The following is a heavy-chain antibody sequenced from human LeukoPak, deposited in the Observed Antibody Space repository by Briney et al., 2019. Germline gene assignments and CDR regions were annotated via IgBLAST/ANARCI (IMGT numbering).Heavy chain of an antibody. J-gene: IGHJ4*02. Sequence: ASVKVSCKASGYTFRSYSISWLRQAPGQGLEWMGWISPSNGNTNYAQKLQDRVTMTTDTSTRTVYMELRSLRSDDTAVYYCARDSGWELEQFYFDYWGQGTLVTVSS. CDR1: GYTFRSYS. V-gene: IGHV1-18*01. D-gene: IGHD1/OR15-1a*01. CDR2: ISPSNGNT. CDR3: ARDSGWELEQFYFDY.